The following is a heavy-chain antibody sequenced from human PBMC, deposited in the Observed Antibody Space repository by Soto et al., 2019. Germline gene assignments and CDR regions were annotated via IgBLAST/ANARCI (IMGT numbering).Heavy chain of an antibody. CDR3: AREFMTTVVTPLDY. J-gene: IGHJ4*02. D-gene: IGHD4-17*01. CDR2: ISAYNGNT. V-gene: IGHV1-18*04. CDR1: GYTFTSYG. Sequence: ASVKVSCKASGYTFTSYGISWVRQAPGQGLEWMGWISAYNGNTNYAQKLQGRVTMTTDTSTSTAYMELRSLRSDATAVYYCAREFMTTVVTPLDYWGQGTLVTVSS.